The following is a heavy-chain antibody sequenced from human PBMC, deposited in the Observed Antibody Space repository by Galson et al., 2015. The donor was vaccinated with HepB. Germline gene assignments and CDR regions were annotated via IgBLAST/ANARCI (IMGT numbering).Heavy chain of an antibody. D-gene: IGHD1-1*01. CDR3: ARATWRDKEWPIFDS. J-gene: IGHJ4*02. V-gene: IGHV3-23*01. Sequence: WVRQAPGKGLGWVSIISSGGDISSSYVDSVRGRFIVSKENSRNTAYLQMSSLRVDDTAIYYCARATWRDKEWPIFDSWGQGTLVTVSS. CDR2: ISSGGDIS.